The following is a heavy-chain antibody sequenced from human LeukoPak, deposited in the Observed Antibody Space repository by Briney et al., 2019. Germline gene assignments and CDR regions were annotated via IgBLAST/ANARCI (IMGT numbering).Heavy chain of an antibody. V-gene: IGHV1-69*13. CDR3: ARGSYSGYDLYWFDP. Sequence: ASVKVSCKASGGTFSSYAISWVRQAPGQGLEWMGGIIPIFGTANYAQKFQGRVTITADESTSTAYMELSSLRSEDTAVYYCARGSYSGYDLYWFDPWGQGTLVTVSS. CDR1: GGTFSSYA. D-gene: IGHD5-12*01. J-gene: IGHJ5*02. CDR2: IIPIFGTA.